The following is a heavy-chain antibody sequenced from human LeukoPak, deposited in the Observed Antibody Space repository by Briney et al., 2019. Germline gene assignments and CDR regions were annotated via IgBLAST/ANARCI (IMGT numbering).Heavy chain of an antibody. CDR2: ISYDGSNK. Sequence: PGGSLRLSCAASGFTFSSYAMHWVRQAPGKGLEWVAVISYDGSNKYYADSVKGRFTISRDNSKNTLYLQMNSPRAEDTAVYYCARAILGYCSSTSCPRGGFDYWGQGTLVSVSS. CDR1: GFTFSSYA. V-gene: IGHV3-30*04. D-gene: IGHD2-2*01. J-gene: IGHJ4*02. CDR3: ARAILGYCSSTSCPRGGFDY.